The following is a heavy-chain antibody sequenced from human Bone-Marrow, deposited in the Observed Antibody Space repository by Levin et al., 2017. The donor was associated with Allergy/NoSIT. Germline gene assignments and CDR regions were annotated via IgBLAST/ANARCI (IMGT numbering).Heavy chain of an antibody. CDR1: GYSFTGFY. CDR3: SRRPHYYDSSGYYGSHAFAI. CDR2: ISPNSGGT. Sequence: GESLKISCKASGYSFTGFYLHWIRQAPRQGLEWMGWISPNSGGTNYAQKFQGRVTMSRDTSISTAYMVLSRLRSDDTAVYYCSRRPHYYDSSGYYGSHAFAIWGQGTMVTVAS. J-gene: IGHJ3*02. V-gene: IGHV1-2*02. D-gene: IGHD3-22*01.